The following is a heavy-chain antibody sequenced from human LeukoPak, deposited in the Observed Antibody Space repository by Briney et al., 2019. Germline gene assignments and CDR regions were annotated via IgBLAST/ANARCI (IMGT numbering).Heavy chain of an antibody. CDR2: ISRTGVAT. CDR1: GFTFISFA. J-gene: IGHJ4*02. D-gene: IGHD4-11*01. Sequence: PGGTLRLSCAASGFTFISFAMSWVRQAPGKGLEWVSTISRTGVATYYANSVKGRFTISRDNSKNTLYLQMNSLRAEDTAVYYCAKVVGQAVTTVFDYWGQGTLVTVSS. CDR3: AKVVGQAVTTVFDY. V-gene: IGHV3-23*01.